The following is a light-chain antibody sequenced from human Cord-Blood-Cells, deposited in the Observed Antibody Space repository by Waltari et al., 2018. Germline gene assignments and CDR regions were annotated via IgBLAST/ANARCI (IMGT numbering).Light chain of an antibody. J-gene: IGKJ1*01. CDR2: AAS. Sequence: DIQMTQSPSSLSASVGDRVTIPCRASQSISSYLNWYQQKPGKAPKLLIYAASSLQSGVPSRFSGSGSGTDFTLTISSLQSGDFATYYCQQCYSTPWTFGQGTKVEIK. CDR3: QQCYSTPWT. CDR1: QSISSY. V-gene: IGKV1-39*01.